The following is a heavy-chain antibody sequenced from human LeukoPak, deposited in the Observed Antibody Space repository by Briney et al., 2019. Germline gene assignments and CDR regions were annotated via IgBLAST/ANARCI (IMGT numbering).Heavy chain of an antibody. J-gene: IGHJ4*02. CDR2: ISYDGSNK. Sequence: GRSLRLSCAASGFTFSSYAMHWVRQAPGKGLEWVAVISYDGSNKYYADSVKGRFTISRDNSKNTLYLQMNSLRAEDTAVYYCTKYPYDGSVYYFDYWGQGTLVTVSS. CDR3: TKYPYDGSVYYFDY. V-gene: IGHV3-30-3*01. CDR1: GFTFSSYA. D-gene: IGHD3-22*01.